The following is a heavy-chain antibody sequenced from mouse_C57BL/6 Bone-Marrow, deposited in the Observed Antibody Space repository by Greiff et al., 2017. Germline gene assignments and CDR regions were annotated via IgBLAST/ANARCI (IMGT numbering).Heavy chain of an antibody. CDR1: GSAFSSPW. J-gene: IGHJ2*01. D-gene: IGHD2-3*01. CDR2: IYPGDGDT. CDR3: ARGGIYDGYYGYFDY. Sequence: QVQLQQSGPELVKPGASVKFSCKASGSAFSSPWMNWVNQRPGRGLEWIGRIYPGDGDTNYKGKFKGKATLTADKSSSTAYMQLSSLTSEDSAVYFCARGGIYDGYYGYFDYWGQGTTLTVSS. V-gene: IGHV1-82*01.